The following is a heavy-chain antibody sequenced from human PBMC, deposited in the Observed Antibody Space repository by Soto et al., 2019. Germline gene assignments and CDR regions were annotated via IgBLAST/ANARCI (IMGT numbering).Heavy chain of an antibody. V-gene: IGHV4-39*01. D-gene: IGHD3-10*01. CDR2: IYYSGST. Sequence: SETLSLTCTVSGGSISSSSYYWGWIRQPPGKGLEWIGIIYYSGSTYYNPSLKSRVTISVDTSKNQFSLKLSSVTAADTAVYYCATSGGITMVRGVIPQFFYGMDVWGQGTTVTVSS. J-gene: IGHJ6*02. CDR3: ATSGGITMVRGVIPQFFYGMDV. CDR1: GGSISSSSYY.